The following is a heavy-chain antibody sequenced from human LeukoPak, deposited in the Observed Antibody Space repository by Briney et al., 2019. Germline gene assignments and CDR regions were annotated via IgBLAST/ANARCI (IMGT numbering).Heavy chain of an antibody. Sequence: SETLSLTCAVYGGSFSDYYWTWIRQPPGKGLEWIGYIYYSERTNYNPSLKSRVSISLDTSKNQFSLNLSSVTAADTAVYYCARGPLNEEIDYWGQGTLVTVSS. D-gene: IGHD1-1*01. CDR2: IYYSERT. V-gene: IGHV4-59*01. CDR3: ARGPLNEEIDY. CDR1: GGSFSDYY. J-gene: IGHJ4*02.